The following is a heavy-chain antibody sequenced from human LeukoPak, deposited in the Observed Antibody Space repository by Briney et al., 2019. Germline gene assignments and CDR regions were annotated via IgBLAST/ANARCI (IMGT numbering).Heavy chain of an antibody. V-gene: IGHV4-4*07. J-gene: IGHJ4*02. D-gene: IGHD6-13*01. CDR2: IYTSGST. CDR3: AREGTPYSSSWYRTIDY. Sequence: SETLSLTCTVSGVSISSYYWSWLRQPAGKGLEWIGRIYTSGSTNYNPSLKSRVTMSVDTSKNQFSLKLSSVTAADTAVYYRAREGTPYSSSWYRTIDYWGQGTLVTVSS. CDR1: GVSISSYY.